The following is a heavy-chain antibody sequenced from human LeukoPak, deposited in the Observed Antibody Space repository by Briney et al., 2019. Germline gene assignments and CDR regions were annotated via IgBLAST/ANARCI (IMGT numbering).Heavy chain of an antibody. CDR2: IYYSGST. V-gene: IGHV4-59*01. D-gene: IGHD3-3*01. Sequence: PPETLSLTCTVSGGSISSYYWSWIRQPPGKGLEWIGYIYYSGSTNYNPSLKSRVTISVDTSKNQFSLKLSSVTAADTAVYYCARGLTPYYDFWSGYYSTPHYYYYYMDVWGKGTTVTVSS. J-gene: IGHJ6*03. CDR1: GGSISSYY. CDR3: ARGLTPYYDFWSGYYSTPHYYYYYMDV.